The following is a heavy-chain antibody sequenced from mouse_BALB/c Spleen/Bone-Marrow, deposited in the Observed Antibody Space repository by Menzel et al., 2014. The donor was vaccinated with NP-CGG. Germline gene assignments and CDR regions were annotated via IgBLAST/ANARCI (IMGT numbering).Heavy chain of an antibody. CDR3: ARHGITRLLDY. D-gene: IGHD2-4*01. Sequence: EVKLMESGGGLVKPGGSLKLSCAASGFTFSTYAMSWVRQTPEKRLEWVATISSGGSYTYYPDSVKGRFTISRDNAKNTLYLQMGSLTSEDTAMYYCARHGITRLLDYWGQGTTLTVSS. CDR1: GFTFSTYA. CDR2: ISSGGSYT. J-gene: IGHJ2*01. V-gene: IGHV5-9-3*01.